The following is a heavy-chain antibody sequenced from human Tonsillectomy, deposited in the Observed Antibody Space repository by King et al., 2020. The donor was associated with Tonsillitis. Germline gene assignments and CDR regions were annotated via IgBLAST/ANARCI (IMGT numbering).Heavy chain of an antibody. Sequence: VQLVESGGGLIQPGGSLILSCAASGFTVSGNSMTGGRQAPGKGLVWGSVFFIGGVTYYADPVQGRFTTSRDNSKNTLYLQMNSLRAEDTAVYYCARADYYNWFDPWGQGTLVTVSS. CDR2: FFIGGVT. J-gene: IGHJ5*02. D-gene: IGHD1-26*01. CDR1: GFTVSGNS. V-gene: IGHV3-53*01. CDR3: ARADYYNWFDP.